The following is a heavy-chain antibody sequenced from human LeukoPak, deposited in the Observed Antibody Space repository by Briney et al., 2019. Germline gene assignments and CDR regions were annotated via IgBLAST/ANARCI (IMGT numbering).Heavy chain of an antibody. Sequence: GGSLRLSCAASGFTFGGYAMSWVRQAPGKGLEWVSAISGSGGSTYYADSVKGRFTISRDNSKNTLYLQMNSLRAEDTAVYYCAKDLLSTAMVRGVRGVCWFDPWGQGTLVTVSS. V-gene: IGHV3-23*01. CDR3: AKDLLSTAMVRGVRGVCWFDP. CDR2: ISGSGGST. J-gene: IGHJ5*02. D-gene: IGHD3-10*01. CDR1: GFTFGGYA.